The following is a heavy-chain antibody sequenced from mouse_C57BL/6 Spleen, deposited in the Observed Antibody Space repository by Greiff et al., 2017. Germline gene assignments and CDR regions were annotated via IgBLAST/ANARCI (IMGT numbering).Heavy chain of an antibody. CDR1: GYTFTDYN. CDR3: ARSTDWDLYYFDY. Sequence: EVQLVESGPELVKPGASVKMSCKASGYTFTDYNMHWVKQSHGKSLEWIGYINPNNGGTSYNQKFKGKATLTVNKSSSTAYMELRSLTSEDSAVYYCARSTDWDLYYFDYWGQGTTLTVSS. CDR2: INPNNGGT. V-gene: IGHV1-22*01. J-gene: IGHJ2*01. D-gene: IGHD4-1*01.